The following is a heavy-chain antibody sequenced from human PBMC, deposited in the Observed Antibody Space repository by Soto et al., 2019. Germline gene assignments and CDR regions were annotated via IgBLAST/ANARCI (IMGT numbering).Heavy chain of an antibody. J-gene: IGHJ4*02. V-gene: IGHV3-23*01. Sequence: GSLRLSCAASGFPFSSYVMSWVRQAPGKGLEWVSGISGGGSNTFYADYVKGRFTISRDNSKNTLLLQMNSLGAEDTAVYYCAKDSNKYSSSLRGRYFDYWGQGIGVTVSS. D-gene: IGHD4-4*01. CDR1: GFPFSSYV. CDR3: AKDSNKYSSSLRGRYFDY. CDR2: ISGGGSNT.